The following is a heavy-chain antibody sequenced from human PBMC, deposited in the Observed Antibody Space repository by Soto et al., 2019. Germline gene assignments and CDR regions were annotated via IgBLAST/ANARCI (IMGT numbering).Heavy chain of an antibody. J-gene: IGHJ5*02. V-gene: IGHV1-2*02. Sequence: ASVKVSCKSSGYTFTGYYMHWVRQAPGQGLEWMGWINPNSGGTNYAQKFQGRVTMTRDTSISTAYMELSRLRSDDTAVYYCARVARSSWYLGDNWFDPWGQGTLVTVSP. CDR3: ARVARSSWYLGDNWFDP. D-gene: IGHD6-13*01. CDR1: GYTFTGYY. CDR2: INPNSGGT.